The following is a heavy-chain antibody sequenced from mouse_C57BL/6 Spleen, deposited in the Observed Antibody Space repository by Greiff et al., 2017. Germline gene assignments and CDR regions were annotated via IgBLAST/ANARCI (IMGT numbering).Heavy chain of an antibody. D-gene: IGHD1-1*01. J-gene: IGHJ1*03. CDR1: GYSITSGYY. Sequence: EVQLVESGPGLVKPSQSLSLTCSVTGYSITSGYYWNWIRQFPGNKLEWMGYISYDGSNNYNPSLKNRISITRDTSKNQFFLKLNSVTTEDTATYYCARGDYGSSQYWYFDVWGTGTTVTVSS. CDR3: ARGDYGSSQYWYFDV. V-gene: IGHV3-6*01. CDR2: ISYDGSN.